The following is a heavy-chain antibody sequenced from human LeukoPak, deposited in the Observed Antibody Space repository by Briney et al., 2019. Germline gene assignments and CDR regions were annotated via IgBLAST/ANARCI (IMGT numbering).Heavy chain of an antibody. Sequence: ASVKVSCKASGYTFTGYYMHWVRQAPGQGLEWMGWINPNSGGTNYAQKFQGRVTMTGDTSIIVYMDLSRLRSDDTAVYYCARGAHYHDSSDGYDYWGQGTLVTVSS. J-gene: IGHJ4*02. CDR1: GYTFTGYY. CDR3: ARGAHYHDSSDGYDY. CDR2: INPNSGGT. D-gene: IGHD3-22*01. V-gene: IGHV1-2*02.